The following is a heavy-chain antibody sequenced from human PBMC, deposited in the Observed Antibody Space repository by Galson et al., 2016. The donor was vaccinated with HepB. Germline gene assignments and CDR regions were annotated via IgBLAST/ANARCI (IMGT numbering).Heavy chain of an antibody. CDR1: GGSISSTDYY. CDR3: ARPFDSSGWLGGTSFYYYYGMDV. J-gene: IGHJ6*02. CDR2: IYYTGGT. Sequence: SETLSLTCTVSGGSISSTDYYWGWIRQPPGKGLEWIGSIYYTGGTYYNPSLKSRVTISVDTSKNQFSLKLNSVTAADTSVYYCARPFDSSGWLGGTSFYYYYGMDVWGQGTTVTVSS. D-gene: IGHD6-19*01. V-gene: IGHV4-39*01.